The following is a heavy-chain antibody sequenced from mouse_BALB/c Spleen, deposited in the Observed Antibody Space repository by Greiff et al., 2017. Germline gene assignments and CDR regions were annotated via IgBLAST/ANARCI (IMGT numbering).Heavy chain of an antibody. V-gene: IGHV1-7*01. CDR3: ASASAVRQVWFAY. Sequence: VQLQQSGAELAKPGASVKMSCKASGYTFTSYWMHWVKQRPGQGLEWIGYINPSTGYTEYNQKFKDKATLTADKSSSTAYMQLSSLTSEDSAVYYCASASAVRQVWFAYWGQGTLVTVSA. CDR1: GYTFTSYW. J-gene: IGHJ3*01. D-gene: IGHD2-14*01. CDR2: INPSTGYT.